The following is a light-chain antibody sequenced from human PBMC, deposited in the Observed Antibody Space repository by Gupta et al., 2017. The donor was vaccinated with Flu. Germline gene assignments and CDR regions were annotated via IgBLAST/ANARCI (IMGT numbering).Light chain of an antibody. V-gene: IGLV2-8*01. CDR2: EVT. CDR3: SSYAGSNTVI. J-gene: IGLJ2*01. Sequence: QSALTQPPSASGSPGQSVTISCTGTSSDVGGYNYVSWYQQHPGKAPKLMIYEVTKRPSGVPDRFSGSKSGNTASLTVSGLQADDEAEYYCSSYAGSNTVIFGGGTRLTVL. CDR1: SSDVGGYNY.